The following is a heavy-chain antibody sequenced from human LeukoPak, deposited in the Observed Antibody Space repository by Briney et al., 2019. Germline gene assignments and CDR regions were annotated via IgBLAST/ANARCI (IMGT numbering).Heavy chain of an antibody. J-gene: IGHJ4*02. D-gene: IGHD3-22*01. CDR2: ISSSGITI. CDR1: GFTFSSYE. V-gene: IGHV3-48*03. Sequence: GGALRLSCAASGFTFSSYEMNWVRQAPGKGLEGVSYISSSGITIYYADSVTGPFNISRDNANLSLYLQMNSLRAEDTAVYYCARRGGYYDSSGYFLWGQGTLVTVSS. CDR3: ARRGGYYDSSGYFL.